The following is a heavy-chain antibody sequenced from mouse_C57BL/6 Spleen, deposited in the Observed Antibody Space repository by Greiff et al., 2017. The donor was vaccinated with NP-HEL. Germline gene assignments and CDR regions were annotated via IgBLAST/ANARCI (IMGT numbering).Heavy chain of an antibody. J-gene: IGHJ2*01. V-gene: IGHV10-1*01. D-gene: IGHD4-1*01. CDR3: VRHELTGTFDY. CDR2: IRSKSNNYAT. Sequence: EVQGVESGGGLVQPKGSLKLSCAASGFSFNTYAMNWVRQAPGKGLEWVARIRSKSNNYATYYADSVKDRFTISRDDSESMLYLQMNNLKTEDTAMYYCVRHELTGTFDYWGQGTTLTVSS. CDR1: GFSFNTYA.